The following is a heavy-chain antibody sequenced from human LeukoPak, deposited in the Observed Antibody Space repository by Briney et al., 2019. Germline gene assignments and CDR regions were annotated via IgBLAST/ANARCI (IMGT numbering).Heavy chain of an antibody. CDR3: ARSPTAVAGYYYYYYMDV. CDR2: IYTSGST. V-gene: IGHV4-4*07. D-gene: IGHD6-19*01. J-gene: IGHJ6*03. CDR1: GGSISSYY. Sequence: SETGSLTCTVYGGSISSYYWSWVRQPAGKGLEWIGRIYTSGSTNYNPSLKSRVTMSVDTSKNQFSLKLSSVTAADTAVYYCARSPTAVAGYYYYYYMDVWGKGTTVTISS.